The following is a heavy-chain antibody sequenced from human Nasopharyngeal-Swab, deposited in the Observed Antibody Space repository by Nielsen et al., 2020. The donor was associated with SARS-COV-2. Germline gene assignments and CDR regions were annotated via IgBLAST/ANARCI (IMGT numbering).Heavy chain of an antibody. Sequence: WIRQPPGKGLEWVSAISGSGGSTYYADSVKGRFTISRDNSKNTLYLQMNSLRAEDTAVYYCAKEVTMVRGFVNYFYYYTMDVWGQGTTVTVSS. V-gene: IGHV3-23*01. CDR3: AKEVTMVRGFVNYFYYYTMDV. J-gene: IGHJ6*02. D-gene: IGHD3-10*01. CDR2: ISGSGGST.